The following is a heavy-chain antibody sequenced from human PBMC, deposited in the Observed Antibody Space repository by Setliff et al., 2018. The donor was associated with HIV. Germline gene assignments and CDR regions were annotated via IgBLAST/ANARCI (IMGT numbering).Heavy chain of an antibody. J-gene: IGHJ3*02. CDR3: AKDVGDRRSGRDAFDI. CDR2: ISGSGSST. CDR1: GFTFSNHA. V-gene: IGHV3-23*01. Sequence: GGSLRLSCGASGFTFSNHAMTWVRQAPGKGLEWVSGISGSGSSTYYLDSVKGRFSISRDNSKNTLYLQMNSLRGEDTAKYYCAKDVGDRRSGRDAFDIWGQGTMVTVSS. D-gene: IGHD1-26*01.